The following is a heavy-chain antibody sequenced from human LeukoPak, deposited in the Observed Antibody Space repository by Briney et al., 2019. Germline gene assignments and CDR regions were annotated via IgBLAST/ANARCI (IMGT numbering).Heavy chain of an antibody. CDR1: GFTFSSYS. J-gene: IGHJ4*02. CDR3: ARDLVGTRYYFDY. V-gene: IGHV3-21*01. D-gene: IGHD2-2*01. CDR2: ISSSRRYI. Sequence: GGSLTLSCAASGFTFSSYSMNWVRQAPGKGLEWVSSISSSRRYIYYADSVMGRFTISRDNAKNSLYLQMNSLRAEDTAVYYCARDLVGTRYYFDYWGQGTLVTVSS.